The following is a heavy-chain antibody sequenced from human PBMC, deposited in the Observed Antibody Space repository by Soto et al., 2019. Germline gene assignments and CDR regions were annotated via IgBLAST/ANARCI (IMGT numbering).Heavy chain of an antibody. D-gene: IGHD3-3*01. V-gene: IGHV3-23*01. Sequence: LRLSCAASGFTFNTYAMTWVRQAPGKGLEWVSLISESGDGTYYADSVKGRFTICRDNSQRTLNLQMNSLRAEDTAVYYCAKNGDFWSWGMDVWGQGTTVTVSS. J-gene: IGHJ6*02. CDR3: AKNGDFWSWGMDV. CDR1: GFTFNTYA. CDR2: ISESGDGT.